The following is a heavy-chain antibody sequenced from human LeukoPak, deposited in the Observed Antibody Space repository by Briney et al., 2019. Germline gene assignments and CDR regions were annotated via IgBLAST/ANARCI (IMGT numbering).Heavy chain of an antibody. D-gene: IGHD6-13*01. V-gene: IGHV3-21*01. CDR2: ISSSSSYI. J-gene: IGHJ3*02. Sequence: GGSLRLSCAASGFTFSSCSMNWVRQAPGKGLEWVSSISSSSSYIYYADSVKGRFTISRDNAKNSLYLQMNSLRAEDTAVYYCASIGTEDVFDIWGQGTMVTVSS. CDR3: ASIGTEDVFDI. CDR1: GFTFSSCS.